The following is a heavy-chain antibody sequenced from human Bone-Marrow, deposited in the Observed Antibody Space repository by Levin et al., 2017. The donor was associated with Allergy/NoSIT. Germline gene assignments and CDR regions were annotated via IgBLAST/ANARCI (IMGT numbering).Heavy chain of an antibody. J-gene: IGHJ6*03. CDR2: IDYSGST. CDR1: GSSINSGSNY. V-gene: IGHV4-61*01. Sequence: SETLSLTCTVYGSSINSGSNYWSWIRQSPGKGLEWIGYIDYSGSTIYNPSLRSRVTISADTSKNQFSLTLTSVTAADTAVYYCASDLDYYYYMDVWGKGTTVTVSS. CDR3: ASDLDYYYYMDV.